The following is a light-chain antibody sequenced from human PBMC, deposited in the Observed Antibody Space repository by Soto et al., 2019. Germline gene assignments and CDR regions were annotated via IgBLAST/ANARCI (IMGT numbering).Light chain of an antibody. CDR1: QSVSIRH. V-gene: IGKV3-20*01. CDR3: QQDGTSWT. Sequence: IVLTQSPGTLSLSPGEGATLSCRTSQSVSIRHLAWYQQRPGQAPRLLIYATSDRATGTPDRFSGSGSGTDFTLTITSLEPEDFAVYYCQQDGTSWTFGQGTKVE. J-gene: IGKJ1*01. CDR2: ATS.